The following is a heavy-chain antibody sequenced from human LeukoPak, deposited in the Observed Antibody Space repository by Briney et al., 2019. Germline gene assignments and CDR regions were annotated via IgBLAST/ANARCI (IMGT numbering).Heavy chain of an antibody. CDR3: ARVLEVAGYYYGMDV. J-gene: IGHJ6*02. Sequence: SVKVSCKASGGTFSSYASSWVRQAPGQGLEWMGGIIPIFGTANYAQKFQGRVTITADESTSTAYMELSSLRSEDTAVYYCARVLEVAGYYYGMDVWGQGTTVTVSS. CDR1: GGTFSSYA. CDR2: IIPIFGTA. D-gene: IGHD6-19*01. V-gene: IGHV1-69*13.